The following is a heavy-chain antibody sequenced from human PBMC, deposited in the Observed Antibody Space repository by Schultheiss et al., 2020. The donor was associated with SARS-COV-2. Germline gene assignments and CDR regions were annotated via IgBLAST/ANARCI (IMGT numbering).Heavy chain of an antibody. D-gene: IGHD4-17*01. CDR2: INHSGST. Sequence: GSLRLSCAVYGGSFSGYYWSWIRQPPGKGLEWIGEINHSGSTNYNPSLKSRVTISVDTSKNQFSLKLSSVTAADTAVYYCARAYGDYTWRHAFDIWGQGTMVTVSS. V-gene: IGHV4-34*01. J-gene: IGHJ3*02. CDR3: ARAYGDYTWRHAFDI. CDR1: GGSFSGYY.